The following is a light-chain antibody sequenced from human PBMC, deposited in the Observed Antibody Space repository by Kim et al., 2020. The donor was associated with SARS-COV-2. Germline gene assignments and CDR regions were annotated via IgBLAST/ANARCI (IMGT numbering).Light chain of an antibody. J-gene: IGKJ2*01. CDR2: DAS. CDR1: QSLSSNY. Sequence: RATLSCGASQSLSSNYLAPNYLAWYQKKPGQAPTLLIYDASSRATGIPDRFSGSGSGTDFTLTISRLEPEDFAVYRCQQYRDSPPTFGQGTKLEI. V-gene: IGKV3-20*01. CDR3: QQYRDSPPT.